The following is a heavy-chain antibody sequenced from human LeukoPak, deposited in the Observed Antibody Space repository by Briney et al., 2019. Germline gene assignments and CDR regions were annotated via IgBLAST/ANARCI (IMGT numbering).Heavy chain of an antibody. Sequence: GASVKVSCKASGGTFSSYAISWVRQAPGQGLEWMGGIIPIFGTANYAQKFQGRVTITADESTSTAYMELSSLRSEDTAVYYCARGIAAAGTSYYYYYMDVWGKGTTVTVSS. V-gene: IGHV1-69*13. J-gene: IGHJ6*03. CDR2: IIPIFGTA. CDR1: GGTFSSYA. D-gene: IGHD6-13*01. CDR3: ARGIAAAGTSYYYYYMDV.